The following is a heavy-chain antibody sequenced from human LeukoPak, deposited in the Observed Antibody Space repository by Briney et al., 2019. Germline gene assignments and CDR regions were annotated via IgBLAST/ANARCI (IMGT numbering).Heavy chain of an antibody. CDR1: GASISSGGYY. J-gene: IGHJ4*02. CDR3: ARVGDNSGYYVDFDY. Sequence: SETLSLTCTVSGASISSGGYYWSWIRQHPGKGLEWIGYINYSGSTYYNPSLKSRVTISVDASKNQFSLKLSSVTAADTAVYYCARVGDNSGYYVDFDYWGQGTLVTVSS. D-gene: IGHD3-22*01. V-gene: IGHV4-31*03. CDR2: INYSGST.